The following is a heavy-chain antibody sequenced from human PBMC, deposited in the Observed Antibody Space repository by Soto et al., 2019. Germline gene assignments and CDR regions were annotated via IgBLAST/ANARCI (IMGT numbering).Heavy chain of an antibody. CDR1: DGSLSDYY. CDR2: INRSGDT. Sequence: LPETLSLTCVVYDGSLSDYYWTWLRQPPGEGLEWIGEINRSGDTNYNPTLKSRVTISIDTSRKQFSLKLSPVTAADTAVYYCARLGAASSSSYYYYMDVWGGGTTVTVSS. J-gene: IGHJ6*03. CDR3: ARLGAASSSSYYYYMDV. D-gene: IGHD6-6*01. V-gene: IGHV4-34*01.